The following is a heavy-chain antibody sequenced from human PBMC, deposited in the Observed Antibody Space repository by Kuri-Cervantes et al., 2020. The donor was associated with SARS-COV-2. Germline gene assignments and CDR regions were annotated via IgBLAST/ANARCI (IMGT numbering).Heavy chain of an antibody. Sequence: SETLSLTCTVSGYSISSGYYWGWIRQPPGKGLEWIGSTYHSGSTYYNPSLKSRVTISVDTSKNQFSLKLSSVTAADTAVYYCARDRRTGRIDPWGQGTLVTVSS. CDR3: ARDRRTGRIDP. D-gene: IGHD1-1*01. CDR1: GYSISSGYY. J-gene: IGHJ5*02. CDR2: TYHSGST. V-gene: IGHV4-38-2*02.